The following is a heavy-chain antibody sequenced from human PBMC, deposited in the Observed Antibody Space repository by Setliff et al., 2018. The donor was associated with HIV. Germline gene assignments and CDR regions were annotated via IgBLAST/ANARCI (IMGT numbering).Heavy chain of an antibody. V-gene: IGHV4-59*08. CDR2: IYYSGST. CDR3: ARLFIPNYFDP. D-gene: IGHD2-21*01. CDR1: DASISNYH. J-gene: IGHJ5*02. Sequence: LFLTCTVSDASISNYHWSWIRQPPGKGLEWIGYIYYSGSTNYNPSLKSRVTISIDTSTNQFSLKLSSVTAADTAVYYCARLFIPNYFDPWGQGTLVTVSS.